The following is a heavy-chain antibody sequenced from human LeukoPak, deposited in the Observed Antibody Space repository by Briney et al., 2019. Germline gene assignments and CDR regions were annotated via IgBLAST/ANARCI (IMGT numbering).Heavy chain of an antibody. CDR3: ARDNDSSGYYYLYYYYGMDV. J-gene: IGHJ6*02. CDR1: GFTFSSYS. D-gene: IGHD3-22*01. Sequence: GGSLRLSCAASGFTFSSYSLNLVRQAPGKGLEWVSIICGSGTITHYADSVKGRFTISRDNSKNTLYLQMNSLRAEDTAVYYCARDNDSSGYYYLYYYYGMDVWGQGTTVTVSS. V-gene: IGHV3-23*01. CDR2: ICGSGTIT.